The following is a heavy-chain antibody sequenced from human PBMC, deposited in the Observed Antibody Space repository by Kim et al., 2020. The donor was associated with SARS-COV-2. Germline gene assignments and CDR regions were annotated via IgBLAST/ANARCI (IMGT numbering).Heavy chain of an antibody. CDR3: ARELGGSGSDY. J-gene: IGHJ4*02. V-gene: IGHV1-46*01. D-gene: IGHD3-10*01. Sequence: SYAQKCEGRVPMTRDTSTSTVYMELSSLRSEDTAVYYCARELGGSGSDYWGQGTLVTVSS.